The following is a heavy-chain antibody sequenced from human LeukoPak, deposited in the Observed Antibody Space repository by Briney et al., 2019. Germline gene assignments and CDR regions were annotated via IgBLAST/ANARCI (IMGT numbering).Heavy chain of an antibody. V-gene: IGHV3-23*01. Sequence: PGGSLRLSCAASGFTFSSYAMSWVRQAPGKGLEWVSTISGSGGNTYHADSVRGRFTISRDNSKNTLYLQMNSLRAEDTAIYYCAKVSWANYFDYWGQRTLVTVSS. J-gene: IGHJ4*02. CDR2: ISGSGGNT. D-gene: IGHD6-13*01. CDR1: GFTFSSYA. CDR3: AKVSWANYFDY.